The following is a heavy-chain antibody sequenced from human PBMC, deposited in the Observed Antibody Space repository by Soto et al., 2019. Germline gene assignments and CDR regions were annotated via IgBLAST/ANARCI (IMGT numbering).Heavy chain of an antibody. CDR2: TIPIFGTI. D-gene: IGHD5-18*01. Sequence: QVQLVQSGAEVKKPGSSVKVSCKASGGTFNGFAISWVRQAPGQGLEWMGGTIPIFGTIDYAEKFQDRVTITADASTRTAYMELSSLRSEDTGVYYCAIPVDTALVSVFYAMDVWGQGTAVTVSS. J-gene: IGHJ6*02. CDR3: AIPVDTALVSVFYAMDV. CDR1: GGTFNGFA. V-gene: IGHV1-69*01.